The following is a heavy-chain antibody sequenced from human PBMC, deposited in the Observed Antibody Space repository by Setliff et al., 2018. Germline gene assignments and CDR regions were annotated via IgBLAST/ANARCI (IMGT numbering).Heavy chain of an antibody. CDR2: IYPGDPDT. J-gene: IGHJ3*02. CDR1: GYIFTNYW. V-gene: IGHV5-51*01. Sequence: GESLRISCKDSGYIFTNYWIGWVRQMPGKGLEWMGIIYPGDPDTRYSPSFQGQVTISVDKSISTAYLQWSSLKASDTAMYYCARLGAPASHDAFDIWGQGTMVTVSS. CDR3: ARLGAPASHDAFDI. D-gene: IGHD6-25*01.